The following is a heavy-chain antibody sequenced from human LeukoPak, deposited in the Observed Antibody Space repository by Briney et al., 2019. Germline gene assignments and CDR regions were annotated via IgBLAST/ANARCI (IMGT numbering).Heavy chain of an antibody. CDR3: ARGASHSSGYIKGFWYFDL. J-gene: IGHJ2*01. Sequence: PSETLSLTCTVSGGSVTSNTYYWGWIRQPPGKGLEWIGSIYYSGSTYYNPSLKSRVTISVDTSKNQFSLKLSSVTAADTAVYYCARGASHSSGYIKGFWYFDLWGRGTLVTVSS. V-gene: IGHV4-39*01. CDR1: GGSVTSNTYY. D-gene: IGHD3-22*01. CDR2: IYYSGST.